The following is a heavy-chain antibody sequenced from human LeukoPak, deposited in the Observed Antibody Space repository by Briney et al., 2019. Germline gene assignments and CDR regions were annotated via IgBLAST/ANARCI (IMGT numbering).Heavy chain of an antibody. CDR2: VSPSSSYT. V-gene: IGHV3-11*03. Sequence: GGSLRLSCAASGFTFSDYYMSWIRQAPGKGLEWVSYVSPSSSYTDYADSVKGRFTISRDNAKNSLYLQMNSLRAEDTAVYSCAKFSPMTASHYFDFWGQGTLVTVSS. J-gene: IGHJ4*02. CDR1: GFTFSDYY. CDR3: AKFSPMTASHYFDF. D-gene: IGHD2-21*02.